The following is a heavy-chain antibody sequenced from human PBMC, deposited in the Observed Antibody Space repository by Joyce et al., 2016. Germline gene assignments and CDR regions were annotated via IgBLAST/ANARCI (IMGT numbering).Heavy chain of an antibody. CDR1: GGSISSYY. D-gene: IGHD3-3*01. V-gene: IGHV4-59*01. J-gene: IGHJ4*02. CDR3: ARGNDYDYWSGYEAHYFDY. Sequence: QVQLQESGPGLVKPSETLYLSCTVSGGSISSYYWSWIRQPTGKGLEWIGYINHRAMTNYNPSLKSRVTISVDTSKTEFSLKMTSVTAADTAVYYCARGNDYDYWSGYEAHYFDYWGQGTLVTVSS. CDR2: INHRAMT.